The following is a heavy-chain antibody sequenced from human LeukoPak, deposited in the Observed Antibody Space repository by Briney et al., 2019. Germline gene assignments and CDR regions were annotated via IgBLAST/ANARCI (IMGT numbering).Heavy chain of an antibody. D-gene: IGHD5-12*01. J-gene: IGHJ6*04. Sequence: PGGSLRLSCAASGSTFGSYEMNWVRQAPGKGLEWVSYISRRGGTIYYADSVKGRFTISRDNAKNSLYLQMNSLRAEDTAVYYCARDRGLRLPYYYGLDVWGKGTTVTVSS. CDR3: ARDRGLRLPYYYGLDV. CDR1: GSTFGSYE. CDR2: ISRRGGTI. V-gene: IGHV3-48*03.